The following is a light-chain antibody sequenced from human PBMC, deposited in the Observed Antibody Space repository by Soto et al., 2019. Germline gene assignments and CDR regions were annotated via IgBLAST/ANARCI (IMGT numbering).Light chain of an antibody. CDR1: QSVSSIY. CDR2: GAS. CDR3: QQYGSSPGWT. Sequence: EIVLTQSPGTLSLSPGERATLSCRASQSVSSIYLAWYQQKPGQAPRLLIYGASSRATGIPDRLSGSGSGTDFTLTISRLEPEDFAVYYCQQYGSSPGWTFGQGTKVEIK. J-gene: IGKJ1*01. V-gene: IGKV3-20*01.